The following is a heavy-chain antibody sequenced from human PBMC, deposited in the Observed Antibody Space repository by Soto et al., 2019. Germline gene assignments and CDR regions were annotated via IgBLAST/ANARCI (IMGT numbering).Heavy chain of an antibody. CDR3: ARASPSVCGAGNCYRLDSSFDS. J-gene: IGHJ5*01. D-gene: IGHD2-21*01. CDR1: GGSFITYG. Sequence: QVQLVQSGAEVKRPGSSVKVSCKASGGSFITYGITWVRQAPGQGPEWMGGVIPLFKTPKYAERFKGRLSSTADESTGTAYLGLSSLRSEDTAVYYCARASPSVCGAGNCYRLDSSFDSWGQGTLVSVSS. V-gene: IGHV1-69*01. CDR2: VIPLFKTP.